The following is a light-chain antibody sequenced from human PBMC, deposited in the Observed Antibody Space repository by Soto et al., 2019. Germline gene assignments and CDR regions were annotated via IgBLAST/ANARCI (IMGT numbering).Light chain of an antibody. CDR2: EAS. V-gene: IGLV2-23*01. J-gene: IGLJ1*01. CDR3: CSHTGTLPFYV. CDR1: SGDIATYNF. Sequence: QSALTQPASVSGSPGQSITISCTGISGDIATYNFVSWYQQHPGKVPKLLIYEASKRPSGVSHRFSGSRSGNTASLTISGLQAEDEADYYCCSHTGTLPFYVFAAGTKLTVL.